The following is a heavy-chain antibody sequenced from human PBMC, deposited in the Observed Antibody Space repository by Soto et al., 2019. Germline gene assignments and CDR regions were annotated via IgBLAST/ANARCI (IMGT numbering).Heavy chain of an antibody. V-gene: IGHV1-18*01. CDR3: ASIDSSGTLDY. CDR2: ISAGNGNK. Sequence: ASVKISCKASCYTCTSYCISWVRQAPGQRLEWMGWISAGNGNKKYSQKLQGRVTITRDTSASTAYMELSSLRSEDTAVYYCASIDSSGTLDYWGQGTMVTVSS. J-gene: IGHJ4*02. D-gene: IGHD3-22*01. CDR1: CYTCTSYC.